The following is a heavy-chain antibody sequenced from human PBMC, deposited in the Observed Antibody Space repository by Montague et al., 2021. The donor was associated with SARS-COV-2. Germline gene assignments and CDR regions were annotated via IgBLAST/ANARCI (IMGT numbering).Heavy chain of an antibody. CDR3: ARSSGGYCSSTSCYAYYYYYMDV. Sequence: TLSLTCTVSGGSISSGSYYWSWIRQPAGKGLEWIGRIYTSGSTSYNPSLKSRVTISVDTSKNQFSLKLSSVTAADTAVYYCARSSGGYCSSTSCYAYYYYYMDVGGKGTTVTVSS. V-gene: IGHV4-61*02. D-gene: IGHD2-2*01. J-gene: IGHJ6*03. CDR1: GGSISSGSYY. CDR2: IYTSGST.